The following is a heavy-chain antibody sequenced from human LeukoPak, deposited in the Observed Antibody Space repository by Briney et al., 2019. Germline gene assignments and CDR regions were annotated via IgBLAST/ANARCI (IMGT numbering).Heavy chain of an antibody. D-gene: IGHD5-12*01. CDR1: GGSVSSGSYY. V-gene: IGHV4-61*01. J-gene: IGHJ4*02. Sequence: SETLSLTCTVSGGSVSSGSYYWSWIRQPPGKGLEWIGYIYYSGSTNYNPSLKSRVTISVDTSKNQFSLKLSSVTAADTAVYYCARDAGYSGYDAGIDCWGQGTLVTVSS. CDR2: IYYSGST. CDR3: ARDAGYSGYDAGIDC.